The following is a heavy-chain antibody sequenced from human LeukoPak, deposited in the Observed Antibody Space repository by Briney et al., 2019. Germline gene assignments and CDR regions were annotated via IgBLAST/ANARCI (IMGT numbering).Heavy chain of an antibody. V-gene: IGHV4-28*05. Sequence: SDTLSLTCAVSGYSISGSNWWGWIRQPPGKGLEWIGYIYYSGSIYYNPSLTGRVTMSVDTSKNQFSLRLSSVTAVDTAVYYCARRAPMFSYFDYWGQGTLVTVSS. CDR2: IYYSGSI. CDR3: ARRAPMFSYFDY. J-gene: IGHJ4*02. D-gene: IGHD3-10*02. CDR1: GYSISGSNW.